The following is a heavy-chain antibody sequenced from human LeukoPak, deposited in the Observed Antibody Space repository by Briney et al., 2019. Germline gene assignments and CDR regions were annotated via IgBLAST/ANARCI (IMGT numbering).Heavy chain of an antibody. Sequence: GESLRLSCAASGFTFSDYYMTWIRQAPGKGLEWVSYISTSAGTIYYADCVKGRFTISRDNAKNSLYLQMNSLRAEDTAVYYCARDAIDSSGFDFDYWGQGTLVTVSS. J-gene: IGHJ4*02. CDR3: ARDAIDSSGFDFDY. V-gene: IGHV3-11*01. CDR1: GFTFSDYY. D-gene: IGHD3-22*01. CDR2: ISTSAGTI.